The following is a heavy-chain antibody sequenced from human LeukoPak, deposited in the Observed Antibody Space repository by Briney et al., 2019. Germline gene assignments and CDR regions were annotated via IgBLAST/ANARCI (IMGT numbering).Heavy chain of an antibody. V-gene: IGHV4-39*01. CDR3: ARQAVPAAIKGNWFDP. CDR2: IYYSGST. J-gene: IGHJ5*02. CDR1: GGSISDFY. D-gene: IGHD2-2*02. Sequence: PSETLSLTCTVSGGSISDFYWSWIRQPPGKGLEWIGSIYYSGSTYYNPSLKSRVTISVDTSKNQFSLKLSSVTAADTAVYYCARQAVPAAIKGNWFDPWGQGTLVTVSS.